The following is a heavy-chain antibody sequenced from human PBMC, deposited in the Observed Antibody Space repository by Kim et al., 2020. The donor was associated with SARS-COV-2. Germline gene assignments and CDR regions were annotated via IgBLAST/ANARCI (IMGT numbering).Heavy chain of an antibody. V-gene: IGHV1-8*01. J-gene: IGHJ5*02. CDR1: GYTFTSYD. Sequence: ASVKVSCKASGYTFTSYDINWVRQATGQGLEWMGWMNPNSGNTGYAQKFQGRVTMTRNTSISTAYMELSSLRSEDTAVYYCAIPQGGGDWFDPWGQGTLVTVSS. D-gene: IGHD3-16*01. CDR3: AIPQGGGDWFDP. CDR2: MNPNSGNT.